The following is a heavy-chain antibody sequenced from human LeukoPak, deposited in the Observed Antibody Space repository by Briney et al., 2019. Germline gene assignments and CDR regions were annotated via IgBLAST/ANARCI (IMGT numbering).Heavy chain of an antibody. J-gene: IGHJ4*02. V-gene: IGHV3-30*02. D-gene: IGHD5-12*01. CDR1: GFTFSSYG. CDR3: AKDPREWRRSYYFDN. CDR2: IRHDGSNK. Sequence: GGSLRLSCAASGFTFSSYGMHWVRQAPGKGLEWVAFIRHDGSNKYYADSVKDRFTISRDNSKNTLYLQMNSLRSEDTAVYYSAKDPREWRRSYYFDNWGQGTLVTVSS.